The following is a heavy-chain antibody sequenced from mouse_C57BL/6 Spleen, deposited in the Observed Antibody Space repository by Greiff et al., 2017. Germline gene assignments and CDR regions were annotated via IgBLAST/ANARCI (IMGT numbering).Heavy chain of an antibody. D-gene: IGHD1-1*01. CDR2: INPNNGGT. J-gene: IGHJ2*01. Sequence: EVPLQPSGPELVKPGASVKMSCKASGYTFTDYNMHWVKQSHGKSLEWIGYINPNNGGTSYNQKFKGKATLTVNKSSSTAYMELRSLTSEDSAVYYCAREIYYYFLFDYWGQGTTLTVSS. CDR1: GYTFTDYN. CDR3: AREIYYYFLFDY. V-gene: IGHV1-22*01.